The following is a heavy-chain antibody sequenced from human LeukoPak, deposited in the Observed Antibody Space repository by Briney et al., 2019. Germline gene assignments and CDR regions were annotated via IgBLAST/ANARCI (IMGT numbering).Heavy chain of an antibody. CDR1: GFAFSSYA. J-gene: IGHJ4*02. Sequence: GGSLRLSCAASGFAFSSYAMSWVRQAPGKGLEWVSAISGSGGSTYYADSVKGRFTISRDNSKNTLYLQMNSLRAEDTAVYYCAKGSSGWPTTSSIWGQGTLVTVSS. V-gene: IGHV3-23*01. CDR3: AKGSSGWPTTSSI. D-gene: IGHD6-19*01. CDR2: ISGSGGST.